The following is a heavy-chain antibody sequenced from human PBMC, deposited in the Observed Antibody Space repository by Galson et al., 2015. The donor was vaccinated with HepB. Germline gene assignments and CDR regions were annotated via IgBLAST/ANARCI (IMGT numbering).Heavy chain of an antibody. D-gene: IGHD3-10*01. V-gene: IGHV5-51*01. CDR1: GYSFTSYW. Sequence: QSGAEVKKPGESLKISCKGSGYSFTSYWIGWVRQMPGKGLEWMGIIYPGDSDTRYSPSFQGQVTISADKSISTAYLQWSSLKASDTAMYYCARRYYYGSGSHYYFDYWGQGTLVTVSS. CDR3: ARRYYYGSGSHYYFDY. CDR2: IYPGDSDT. J-gene: IGHJ4*02.